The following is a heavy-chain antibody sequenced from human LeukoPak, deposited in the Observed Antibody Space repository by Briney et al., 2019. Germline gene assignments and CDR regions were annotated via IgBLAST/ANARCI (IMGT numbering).Heavy chain of an antibody. D-gene: IGHD6-6*01. V-gene: IGHV4-61*10. Sequence: PSETLSLTCTVSGGSISSGSYYWSWIRQPAGKGLEWIGYIYYSGSTNYNPSLKSRVTISVDTSKNQFSLKLSSVTAADTAVYYCARYSSSSGSYYYYYYMDVWGKGTTVTVSS. CDR1: GGSISSGSYY. CDR2: IYYSGST. CDR3: ARYSSSSGSYYYYYYMDV. J-gene: IGHJ6*03.